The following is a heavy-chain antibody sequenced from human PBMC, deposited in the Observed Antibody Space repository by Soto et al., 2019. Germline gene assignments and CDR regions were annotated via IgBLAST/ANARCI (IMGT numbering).Heavy chain of an antibody. CDR1: GGTFSSYA. CDR3: ARRGGADYSNSQYYYYYGMDV. CDR2: IIPIFGTA. Sequence: SVKVSCKASGGTFSSYAISWVRQAPGQGLEWMGGIIPIFGTANYAQKFQGRVTITADESTSTAYMELSSLRSEDTAVYYCARRGGADYSNSQYYYYYGMDVWGQGTTVTVSS. D-gene: IGHD4-4*01. V-gene: IGHV1-69*13. J-gene: IGHJ6*02.